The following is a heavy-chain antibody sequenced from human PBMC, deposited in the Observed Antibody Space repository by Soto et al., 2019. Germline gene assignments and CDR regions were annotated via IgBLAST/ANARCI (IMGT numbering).Heavy chain of an antibody. V-gene: IGHV1-18*01. Sequence: QVHLVQSGAEVKKPGASVKVSCKGSGYAFTTYGITWVRQAPGQGLEWMGLISAHSGNTNYAQKLEGRVTVTRDTSTSTASMELRSLRSDDTAVYYCARGRYGDYWGQGDLVTVSS. CDR1: GYAFTTYG. J-gene: IGHJ4*02. CDR3: ARGRYGDY. D-gene: IGHD1-1*01. CDR2: ISAHSGNT.